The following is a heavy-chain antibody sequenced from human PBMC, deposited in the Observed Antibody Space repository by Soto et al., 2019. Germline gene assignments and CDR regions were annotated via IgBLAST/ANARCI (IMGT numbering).Heavy chain of an antibody. V-gene: IGHV3-48*02. CDR3: ARDRDISGYYRDAFDI. Sequence: GGSLRLSCAASGFTFSSYSMNWVRQAPGKGLEWVSYISSSSSTIYYADSVKGRFTISRDNAKNSLYLQMNSLRDEDTAVYYCARDRDISGYYRDAFDIWGQGKMVTVSS. D-gene: IGHD3-22*01. CDR2: ISSSSSTI. J-gene: IGHJ3*02. CDR1: GFTFSSYS.